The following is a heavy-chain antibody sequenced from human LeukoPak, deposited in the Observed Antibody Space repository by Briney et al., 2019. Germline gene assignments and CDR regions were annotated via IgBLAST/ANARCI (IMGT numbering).Heavy chain of an antibody. D-gene: IGHD6-13*01. CDR3: AKRSPNSSSWCSGSAFDI. Sequence: GGSLRLSCAASGFTFSSYGMHWVRQAPGKGLEWVAVISYDGSNKYYADSVKGRFTISRDNSKNTLYLQMNSLRAEDTAVYYCAKRSPNSSSWCSGSAFDIWGQGTMVTVSS. V-gene: IGHV3-30*18. CDR1: GFTFSSYG. J-gene: IGHJ3*02. CDR2: ISYDGSNK.